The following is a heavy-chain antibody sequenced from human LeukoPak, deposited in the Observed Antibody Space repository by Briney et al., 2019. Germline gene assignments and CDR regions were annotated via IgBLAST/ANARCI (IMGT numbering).Heavy chain of an antibody. V-gene: IGHV3-23*01. CDR2: ISGSGVYT. CDR1: GFTFSSYA. CDR3: AKGSHFDN. J-gene: IGHJ4*02. Sequence: GGSLRLSCAASGFTFSSYAMSWVRQAPGKGLEWVSAISGSGVYTYYVDSVKGRFTISRDNSKNTQYLQMNSLGAEDTTVYYCAKGSHFDNWGQGTLVTVSS.